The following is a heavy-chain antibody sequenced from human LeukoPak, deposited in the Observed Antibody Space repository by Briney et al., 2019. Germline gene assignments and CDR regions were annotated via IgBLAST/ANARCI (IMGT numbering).Heavy chain of an antibody. D-gene: IGHD6-6*01. CDR3: AKDNKLWTDSSSPFDY. CDR1: GFTFSSYG. J-gene: IGHJ4*02. V-gene: IGHV3-30*02. CDR2: IRYDGSNK. Sequence: PGGSLRLSCAASGFTFSSYGMHWVRQAPGKGLEWVAFIRYDGSNKYYADSVKGRFTISRDNSKNTLYLQMNSLRAEDTAVYYCAKDNKLWTDSSSPFDYWGQGTLVTVSS.